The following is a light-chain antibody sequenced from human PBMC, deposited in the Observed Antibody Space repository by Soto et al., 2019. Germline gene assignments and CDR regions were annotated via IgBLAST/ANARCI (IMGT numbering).Light chain of an antibody. J-gene: IGKJ1*01. CDR1: QSVSSN. V-gene: IGKV3-15*01. CDR3: QHYNNWPPWT. Sequence: EIVMTQSPATLSVSPGERATLSCRASQSVSSNLAWYQQKPGQAPRLLIYGASTRATGIPARFSGSGSGTEFTLTISSLQSEDVAVYYCQHYNNWPPWTFGQG. CDR2: GAS.